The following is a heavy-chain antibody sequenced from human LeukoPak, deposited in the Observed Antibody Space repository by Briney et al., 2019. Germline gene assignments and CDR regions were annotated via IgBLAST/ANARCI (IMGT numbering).Heavy chain of an antibody. D-gene: IGHD2-2*02. V-gene: IGHV3-33*01. CDR2: MWYDGSNK. CDR1: GFTFSSYG. Sequence: GRSLRLSCAASGFTFSSYGMHWVRQAPGKGLEWVADMWYDGSNKYYADSVQGRFTISRDNSKNTLYLQVNSLGAEHTAVYHCARGRFIRGCYTALCGRGTLVTVSS. J-gene: IGHJ2*01. CDR3: ARGRFIRGCYTAL.